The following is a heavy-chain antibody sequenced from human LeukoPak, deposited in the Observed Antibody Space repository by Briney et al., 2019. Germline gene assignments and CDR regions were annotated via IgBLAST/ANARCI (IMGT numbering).Heavy chain of an antibody. D-gene: IGHD3-3*01. Sequence: ASVKVSCKASGYTFTSYDINWVRQATGQGLEWMGWMNPNSGNTGYAQKFQGRVTITRNTSISTAYMELSSLRSEDTAVYYCERGADFWSGQGFDPSGQGTLVTVSS. CDR1: GYTFTSYD. CDR2: MNPNSGNT. V-gene: IGHV1-8*03. CDR3: ERGADFWSGQGFDP. J-gene: IGHJ5*02.